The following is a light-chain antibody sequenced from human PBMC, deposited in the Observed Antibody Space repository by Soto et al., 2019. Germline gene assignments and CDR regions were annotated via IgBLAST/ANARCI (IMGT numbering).Light chain of an antibody. V-gene: IGKV1-5*01. J-gene: IGKJ2*01. Sequence: DIQMTQSPSTLSASVGDRVTITCRASQSISSWLAWYQQKPGKAPKLLIYDASSWESGVPSRFSGSGSGTEFTLTISSLQPDDVATYYCQQYNSYRYTFGQGTKLEIK. CDR3: QQYNSYRYT. CDR1: QSISSW. CDR2: DAS.